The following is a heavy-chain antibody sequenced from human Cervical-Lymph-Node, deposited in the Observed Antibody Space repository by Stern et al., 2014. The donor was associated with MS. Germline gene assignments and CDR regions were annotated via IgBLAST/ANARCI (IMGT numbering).Heavy chain of an antibody. CDR2: IYTGDSDT. CDR1: GYSFTSYW. CDR3: ARRATVPHIATSHNWFDP. V-gene: IGHV5-51*01. Sequence: MQLVQSGAEVKKPGESLKISCKGSGYSFTSYWIGWVRQMPGKGLEWRGVIYTGDSDTRYSPSFQGQVTISADKSISPASLQWSSLKASDTAMYYCARRATVPHIATSHNWFDPWGQGTLVTVSS. D-gene: IGHD4-17*01. J-gene: IGHJ5*02.